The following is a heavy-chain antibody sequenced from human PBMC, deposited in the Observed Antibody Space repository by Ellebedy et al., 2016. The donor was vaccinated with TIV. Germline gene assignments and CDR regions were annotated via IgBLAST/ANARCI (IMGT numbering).Heavy chain of an antibody. V-gene: IGHV4-34*01. D-gene: IGHD3-10*01. J-gene: IGHJ4*02. Sequence: GSLRLSCAVYGESFSGYYWSWIRQPPGKGLEWIGEINHSRSTNYNPSLQSRVTISVDTSKSQFSLKLNSVTAADTAVYFCARVWKAYYYGSGSYEDYWGQGTLVTVSS. CDR3: ARVWKAYYYGSGSYEDY. CDR1: GESFSGYY. CDR2: INHSRST.